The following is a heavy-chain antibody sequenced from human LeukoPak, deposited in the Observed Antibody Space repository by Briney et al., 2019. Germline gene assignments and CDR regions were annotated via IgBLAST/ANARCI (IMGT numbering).Heavy chain of an antibody. D-gene: IGHD3-22*01. CDR1: GYTFTSYG. CDR2: ISAYNGNT. CDR3: ARMMTPRLYYDSSGYYYGAFDI. Sequence: ASVKVPCKASGYTFTSYGISWVRQAPGQGLEWMGWISAYNGNTNYAQKLQGRVTMTTDTSTSTAYMELRSLRSDDTAVYYCARMMTPRLYYDSSGYYYGAFDIWGQGTMVTVSS. J-gene: IGHJ3*02. V-gene: IGHV1-18*01.